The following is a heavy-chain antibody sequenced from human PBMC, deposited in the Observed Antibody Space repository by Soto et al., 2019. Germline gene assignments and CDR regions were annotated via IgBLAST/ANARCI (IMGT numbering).Heavy chain of an antibody. CDR3: ARLFLWFGEPRGEYYFDY. CDR1: GYTFTTYG. V-gene: IGHV1-18*01. J-gene: IGHJ4*02. Sequence: ASVNFSCTASGYTFTTYGISWVRQAPGQGLEWMGWISAYNGNTNYAQKPQGRVTMTTDTSTSTAYMELRSLRSDDTAVYSCARLFLWFGEPRGEYYFDYWGQGTLVTVSS. CDR2: ISAYNGNT. D-gene: IGHD3-10*01.